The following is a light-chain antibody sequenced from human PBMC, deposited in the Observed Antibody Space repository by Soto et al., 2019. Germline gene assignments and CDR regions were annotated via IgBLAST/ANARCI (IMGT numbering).Light chain of an antibody. CDR3: NSYTSSSIVV. CDR1: SSDVGGYNY. CDR2: EVS. Sequence: QSVLTQPASVSGSPGQSITISCTGTSSDVGGYNYVSWYQQHPGKAPKLMIFEVSYRPSGVSNRFSGSKSGNTASLTISGLQAEDEADYYCNSYTSSSIVVFGGGTKLTVL. J-gene: IGLJ2*01. V-gene: IGLV2-14*01.